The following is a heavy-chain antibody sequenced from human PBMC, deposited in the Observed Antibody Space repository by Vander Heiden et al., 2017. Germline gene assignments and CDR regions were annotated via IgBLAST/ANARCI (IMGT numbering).Heavy chain of an antibody. CDR1: GLTFSSHP. V-gene: IGHV3-23*01. Sequence: EVQLLESGGGLVQPGGSLTPPSAGSGLTFSSHPMTWLRQAPGKGLEWVSGISGSGGSTSYADSVKGRFTVSRDNSKNTLYLQMNSLRDDDTAVYYCATNQGGYYYYAMDVWGQGTTVTVSS. D-gene: IGHD3-16*01. CDR2: ISGSGGST. CDR3: ATNQGGYYYYAMDV. J-gene: IGHJ6*02.